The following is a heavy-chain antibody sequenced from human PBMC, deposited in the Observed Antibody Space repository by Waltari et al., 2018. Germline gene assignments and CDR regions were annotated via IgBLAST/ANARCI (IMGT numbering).Heavy chain of an antibody. CDR2: INHSGRT. CDR3: ARGRIQLWLHRFDY. V-gene: IGHV4-34*01. CDR1: GGSFSVYY. Sequence: QVQLQQWGAGLLKPSETLSLTCAVYGGSFSVYYWSWLRQPPGKGLEWIGEINHSGRTNYNPSLKSRVTISVDTSKNQFSLKLSSVTAADTAVYYCARGRIQLWLHRFDYWGQGTLVTVSS. J-gene: IGHJ4*02. D-gene: IGHD5-18*01.